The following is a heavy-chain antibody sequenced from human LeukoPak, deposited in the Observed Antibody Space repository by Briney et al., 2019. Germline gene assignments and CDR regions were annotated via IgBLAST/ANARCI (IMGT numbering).Heavy chain of an antibody. CDR1: GFTFSSYA. V-gene: IGHV3-23*01. D-gene: IGHD1-7*01. J-gene: IGHJ4*02. CDR2: ISGSGGST. Sequence: GGSLRLSCAASGFTFSSYAMSWVRQAPGKGLEWVSAISGSGGSTYYADSVKGRFTISRDNSRNTLYLQMNSLRAEDTAVYYCAKIKTGTTRSFGYWGQGTLVTVSS. CDR3: AKIKTGTTRSFGY.